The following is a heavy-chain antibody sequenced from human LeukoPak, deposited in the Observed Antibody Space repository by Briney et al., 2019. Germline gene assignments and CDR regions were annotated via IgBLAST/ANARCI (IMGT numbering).Heavy chain of an antibody. CDR2: IKQDGSEK. V-gene: IGHV3-7*01. CDR1: RFTFSSYW. CDR3: ASPPDY. Sequence: GGSLRLSCAASRFTFSSYWMSWVRQAPGKGLEWVANIKQDGSEKYYVDSVKGRFTISRDNAKNSLYLQMNSLRAEDTAVYYCASPPDYWGQRTLVTVSS. J-gene: IGHJ4*02.